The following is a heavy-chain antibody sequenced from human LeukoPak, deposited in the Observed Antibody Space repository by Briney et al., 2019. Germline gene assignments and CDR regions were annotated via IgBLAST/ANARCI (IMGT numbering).Heavy chain of an antibody. CDR3: ARGEYSSGWSLDY. CDR2: INHSGST. V-gene: IGHV4-34*01. CDR1: GGSFSGYY. J-gene: IGHJ4*02. D-gene: IGHD6-19*01. Sequence: MSSETLSLTCAVYGGSFSGYYWSWIRQPPGKGLEWIGEINHSGSTNYNPSLKSRVTISVDTSKNQFPLKLSSVTAADTAVYYCARGEYSSGWSLDYWGQGTLVTVSS.